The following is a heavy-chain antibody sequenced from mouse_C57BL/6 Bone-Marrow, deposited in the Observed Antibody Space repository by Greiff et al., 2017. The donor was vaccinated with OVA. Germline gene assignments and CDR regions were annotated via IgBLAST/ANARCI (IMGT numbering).Heavy chain of an antibody. CDR3: TTRGIYDYFDY. J-gene: IGHJ2*01. CDR2: IDPENGDT. D-gene: IGHD2-12*01. CDR1: GFNIKDDY. Sequence: EVQLQQSGAELVRPGASVKLSCTASGFNIKDDYMHWVKQRPEQGLEWIGWIDPENGDTEYASKFQGTATITADTSSNTAYLQLSSLTSEDTAVYYCTTRGIYDYFDYWGQGTALTVSS. V-gene: IGHV14-4*01.